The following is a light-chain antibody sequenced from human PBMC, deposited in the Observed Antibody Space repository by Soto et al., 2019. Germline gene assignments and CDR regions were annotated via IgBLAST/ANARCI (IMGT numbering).Light chain of an antibody. Sequence: QSVLTQPASVSGSPGQSITISCTGTSSDTAGYNYVSWYQQHPGKAPKLMIYEVSNRPSGVSNRFSGSQSGNTASLTISGLQAEDEANYYCSSYTTSNTPLYVFXTGTKVTVL. V-gene: IGLV2-14*01. CDR1: SSDTAGYNY. CDR2: EVS. J-gene: IGLJ1*01. CDR3: SSYTTSNTPLYV.